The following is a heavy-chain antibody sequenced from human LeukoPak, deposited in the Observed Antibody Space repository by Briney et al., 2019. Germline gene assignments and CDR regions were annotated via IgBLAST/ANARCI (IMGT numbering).Heavy chain of an antibody. CDR2: IYTGGST. Sequence: SETLSLTCTVSGGSMSGYYWSWIRQPAGKGLEWIGRIYTGGSTNYNPSLKSRVTISVDTSKKQFSLKVTTVTAADTAVYYCARGAYGGDGRSFFDYWGQGTLVTVSS. V-gene: IGHV4-4*07. D-gene: IGHD4-23*01. CDR3: ARGAYGGDGRSFFDY. CDR1: GGSMSGYY. J-gene: IGHJ4*02.